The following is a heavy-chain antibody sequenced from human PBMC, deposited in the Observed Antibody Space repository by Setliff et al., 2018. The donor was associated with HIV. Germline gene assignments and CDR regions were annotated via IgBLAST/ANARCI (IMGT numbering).Heavy chain of an antibody. Sequence: GGSLSLSCAASGFTFSSAWMSWVRQAPGKGLEGVGRVKSKVDGGTIEYAAPVKGRFTISRDDSENTLYLQMNSLKTEDTGVYYCTADLVPLSSGRYLGPLDYWGQGISVTVSS. J-gene: IGHJ4*02. CDR3: TADLVPLSSGRYLGPLDY. V-gene: IGHV3-15*01. CDR1: GFTFSSAW. D-gene: IGHD1-26*01. CDR2: VKSKVDGGTI.